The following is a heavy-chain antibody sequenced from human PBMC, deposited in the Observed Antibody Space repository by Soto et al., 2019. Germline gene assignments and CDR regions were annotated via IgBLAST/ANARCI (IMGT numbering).Heavy chain of an antibody. CDR3: AGGGYGITGTTSFDY. CDR1: GGSISSSNW. Sequence: SETLSLTCAVSGGSISSSNWWSWVRQPPGKGLEWIGEIYHSGSTNYNPSLKSRVTISVDKSKNQFSLKLSSVTAADTAVYYCAGGGYGITGTTSFDYWGQGTLVTVSS. CDR2: IYHSGST. D-gene: IGHD1-20*01. J-gene: IGHJ4*02. V-gene: IGHV4-4*02.